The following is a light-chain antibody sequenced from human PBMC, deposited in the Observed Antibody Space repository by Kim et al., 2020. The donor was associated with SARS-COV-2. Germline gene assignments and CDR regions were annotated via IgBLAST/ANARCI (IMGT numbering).Light chain of an antibody. Sequence: RQTATLTCTGNSSKAGSQRASWLKQVQRHPPTHLSYRNSIRPSGISERLSASRSGNTASLTITGLPPEYEADNYCTAWVNSLSAWVFSGGTQPSVL. J-gene: IGLJ3*02. V-gene: IGLV10-54*01. CDR2: RNS. CDR1: SSKAGSQR. CDR3: TAWVNSLSAWV.